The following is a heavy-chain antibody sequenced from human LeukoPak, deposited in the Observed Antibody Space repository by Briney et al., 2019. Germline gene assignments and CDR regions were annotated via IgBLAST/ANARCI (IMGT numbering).Heavy chain of an antibody. J-gene: IGHJ6*03. CDR2: ISAYNGNT. CDR3: ARSCSSTSCQLGYYYYYMDV. V-gene: IGHV1-18*01. CDR1: GYTFTSYG. Sequence: ASVKVSCKASGYTFTSYGISWVRQAPGQGLEWMGWISAYNGNTNYAQQLQGRVTMTTDTSTSTAYMELRSLRSDDTAVYYCARSCSSTSCQLGYYYYYMDVWGKGTTVTISS. D-gene: IGHD2-2*01.